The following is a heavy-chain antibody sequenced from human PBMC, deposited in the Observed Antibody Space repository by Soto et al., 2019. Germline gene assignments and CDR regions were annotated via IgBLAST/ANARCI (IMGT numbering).Heavy chain of an antibody. J-gene: IGHJ6*02. CDR2: IIPIFGTA. CDR3: ARESLSGNTYYYDSSGPGPYYYYGMDV. D-gene: IGHD3-22*01. CDR1: GCTFSSYA. Sequence: GASVKVSCKASGCTFSSYAISWVRQAPGQGLEWMGGIIPIFGTANYAQKFQGRVTITADESTSTAYMELSSLRSEDTAVYYCARESLSGNTYYYDSSGPGPYYYYGMDVWGQGATVTVSS. V-gene: IGHV1-69*13.